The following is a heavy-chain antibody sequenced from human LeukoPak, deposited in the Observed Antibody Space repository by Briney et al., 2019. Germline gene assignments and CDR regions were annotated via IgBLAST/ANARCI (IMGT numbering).Heavy chain of an antibody. V-gene: IGHV3-23*01. CDR1: GFTFSSYA. J-gene: IGHJ4*02. Sequence: GGSLRLSCAASGFTFSSYAMSCVRQAPGKGLEWVSAISGSGGSTYYADSVKGRFTISRDNSKNTLYLQMNSLRAEDTAVYYCAKATEQWLAYYFDYWGQGTLVTVSS. D-gene: IGHD6-19*01. CDR3: AKATEQWLAYYFDY. CDR2: ISGSGGST.